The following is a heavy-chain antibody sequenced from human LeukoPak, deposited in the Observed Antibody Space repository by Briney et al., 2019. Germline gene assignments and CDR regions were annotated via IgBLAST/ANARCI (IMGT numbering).Heavy chain of an antibody. Sequence: HPGGSLRLSCAASGFTFSSYAMSWVRQAPGKGLEWVSAISGSGGSTYYADSVKGRFTISRDNSKTTMNLQMNSLRAEDTAVYYCAKNPSGRVIDYLGQGTLVTVSS. CDR2: ISGSGGST. D-gene: IGHD3-10*01. J-gene: IGHJ4*02. CDR1: GFTFSSYA. CDR3: AKNPSGRVIDY. V-gene: IGHV3-23*01.